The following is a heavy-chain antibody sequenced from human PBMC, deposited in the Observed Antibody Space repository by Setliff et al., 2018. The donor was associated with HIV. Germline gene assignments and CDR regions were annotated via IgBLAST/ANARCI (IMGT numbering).Heavy chain of an antibody. J-gene: IGHJ2*01. D-gene: IGHD7-27*01. CDR1: RFIFRDYN. CDR3: ARPKPGIFPNWYFDL. CDR2: ISSSSSYI. V-gene: IGHV3-21*06. Sequence: PGGSLRLSCAASRFIFRDYNMNWVRQAPGKGLEWVSSISSSSSYISYADSVKGRFTISRDNAKNSLYLQMNSLRAEDTAVYYCARPKPGIFPNWYFDLWGRGTLVTVSS.